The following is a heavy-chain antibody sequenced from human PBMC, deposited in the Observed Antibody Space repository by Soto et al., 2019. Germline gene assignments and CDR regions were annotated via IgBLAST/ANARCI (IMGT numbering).Heavy chain of an antibody. V-gene: IGHV1-69*13. Sequence: SVKVSCKASGGTISKYVIIWVRQATGQGVEWVGGIIPLSGTAKYAQKFQGRVTITADESTSTAYMELSSLRSEDTAFYYCAREGFIGTYLPNWGQGFLVTVSS. D-gene: IGHD1-26*01. CDR3: AREGFIGTYLPN. CDR2: IIPLSGTA. J-gene: IGHJ4*02. CDR1: GGTISKYV.